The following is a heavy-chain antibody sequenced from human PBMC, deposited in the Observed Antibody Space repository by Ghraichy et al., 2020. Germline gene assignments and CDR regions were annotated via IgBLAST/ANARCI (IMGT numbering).Heavy chain of an antibody. J-gene: IGHJ4*02. Sequence: SETLSLTCTVSGGSISSYYWSWIRQPPGKGLEWIGYIYTSGSTNYNPSLKSRVTISVDTSKNQFSLKLSSVTAADTAVYYCARDTPGGSYYGDWGQGTLVTVSS. CDR2: IYTSGST. V-gene: IGHV4-4*09. CDR3: ARDTPGGSYYGD. D-gene: IGHD1-26*01. CDR1: GGSISSYY.